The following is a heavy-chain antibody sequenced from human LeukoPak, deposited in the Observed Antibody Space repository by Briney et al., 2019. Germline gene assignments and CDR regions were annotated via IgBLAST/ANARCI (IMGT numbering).Heavy chain of an antibody. D-gene: IGHD5-18*01. J-gene: IGHJ4*02. Sequence: SETLSLTCTVSGGSISGYYWSWIRQPPGKGLEWIGYIYYSGSTNYNPSLKSRVTISVDTSKNQFSLKLSSVTAADTAVYYCARHLLGYIYGSNFDYWGQGTLVTVSS. CDR1: GGSISGYY. V-gene: IGHV4-59*08. CDR3: ARHLLGYIYGSNFDY. CDR2: IYYSGST.